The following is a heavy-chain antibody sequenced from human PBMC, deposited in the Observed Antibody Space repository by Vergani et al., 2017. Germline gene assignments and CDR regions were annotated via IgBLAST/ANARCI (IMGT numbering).Heavy chain of an antibody. CDR2: IYSGGST. CDR1: GFTVSSNY. D-gene: IGHD5-12*01. V-gene: IGHV3-66*01. CDR3: ARTGDSGYDSYNWFDP. Sequence: EVQLVESGGGLVQPGGSLRLSCAASGFTVSSNYMSWVRQAPGKGLEWVSVIYSGGSTYYADSVKGRFTISRDNSKNTLYLQMNSLRAEDTAVYYCARTGDSGYDSYNWFDPWGQGTLVTVSS. J-gene: IGHJ5*02.